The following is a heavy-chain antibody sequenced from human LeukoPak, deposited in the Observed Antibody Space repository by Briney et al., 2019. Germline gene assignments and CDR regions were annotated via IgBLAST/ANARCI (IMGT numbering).Heavy chain of an antibody. Sequence: SETLSLTCTVYGGSLSGYYWSWIRQSPGKGLEWIGEISHSGSTNFNPSLKSRVTISVDTSKNQFSLKLSSVTAADTAVYYCAREFSHYDFWSGYYTALYFDYWGQGTLVTVSS. D-gene: IGHD3-3*01. CDR2: ISHSGST. CDR1: GGSLSGYY. CDR3: AREFSHYDFWSGYYTALYFDY. J-gene: IGHJ4*02. V-gene: IGHV4-34*01.